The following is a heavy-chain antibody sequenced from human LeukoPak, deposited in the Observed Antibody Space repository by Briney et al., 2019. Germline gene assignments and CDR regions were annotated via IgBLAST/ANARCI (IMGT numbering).Heavy chain of an antibody. D-gene: IGHD3-22*01. Sequence: GRSLRLSCAASGFTFSSYGMHWVRQAPGKGLEWVAVIWYDGSNKYYVDSVKGRLTISRDNSKNTLYLQMNSLRAEDTAVYYCARDRDYYDSSGYYFLYYYYGMDVWGQGTTVTVSS. CDR2: IWYDGSNK. CDR3: ARDRDYYDSSGYYFLYYYYGMDV. CDR1: GFTFSSYG. V-gene: IGHV3-33*01. J-gene: IGHJ6*02.